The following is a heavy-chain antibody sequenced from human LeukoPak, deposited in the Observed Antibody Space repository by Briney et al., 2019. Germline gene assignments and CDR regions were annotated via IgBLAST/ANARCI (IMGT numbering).Heavy chain of an antibody. CDR2: IGTGDDT. V-gene: IGHV3-13*04. J-gene: IGHJ4*02. CDR1: GFIFSDSD. CDR3: ARGDYDFWSGYFRGLDY. Sequence: PGGSLRLSCAASGFIFSDSDVHWVRQTPGKGLEWVSAIGTGDDTYYPGSVKGRFTISRENAKNSLYLQMNSLRAGDTAVYYCARGDYDFWSGYFRGLDYWGQGTLVTVSS. D-gene: IGHD3-3*01.